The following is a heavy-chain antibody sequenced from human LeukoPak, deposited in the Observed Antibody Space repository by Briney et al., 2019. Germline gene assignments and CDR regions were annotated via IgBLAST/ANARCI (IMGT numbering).Heavy chain of an antibody. D-gene: IGHD1-26*01. CDR3: ARVSGRYGDFDY. J-gene: IGHJ4*02. CDR2: IYYSGST. V-gene: IGHV4-59*01. CDR1: GGSISNYY. Sequence: SETLSLTCTVSGGSISNYYWSWIRQPPGKGLEWIGYIYYSGSTNYNPSLKSRVTISVDTSKNQFSLKLSTVTAADTAVYYCARVSGRYGDFDYWGQGTLVTLSS.